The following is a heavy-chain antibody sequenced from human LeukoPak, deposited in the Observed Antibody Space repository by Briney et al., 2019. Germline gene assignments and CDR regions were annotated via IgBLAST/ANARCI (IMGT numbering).Heavy chain of an antibody. Sequence: SETLSLTCTVSGYSISSGYYWGWIRQPPGKGLEWIGSIYHSGSTYYNPSLKSRVTISVDTSKNQFSLKLSSVTAADTAVYYCAREGIQLWLQGRYYFDYWGQGTLVTVSS. J-gene: IGHJ4*02. V-gene: IGHV4-38-2*02. D-gene: IGHD5-18*01. CDR1: GYSISSGYY. CDR3: AREGIQLWLQGRYYFDY. CDR2: IYHSGST.